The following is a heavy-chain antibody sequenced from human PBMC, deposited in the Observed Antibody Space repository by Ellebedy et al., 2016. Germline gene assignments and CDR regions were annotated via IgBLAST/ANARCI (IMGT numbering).Heavy chain of an antibody. V-gene: IGHV3-72*01. CDR1: GFTFSDHY. Sequence: GGSLRLSCAASGFTFSDHYMDWVRQAPGKGLEWVGRSRNKASSYTTEYAASVKGRFTISRDDSRNSLYLQMSSLKTEDTAVYYCATYYYYTSGYYYAFDIWGQGTMVTVSS. CDR2: SRNKASSYTT. D-gene: IGHD3-22*01. CDR3: ATYYYYTSGYYYAFDI. J-gene: IGHJ3*02.